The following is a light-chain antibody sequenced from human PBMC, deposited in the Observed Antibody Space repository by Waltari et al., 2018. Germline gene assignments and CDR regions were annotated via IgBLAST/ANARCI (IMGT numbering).Light chain of an antibody. V-gene: IGKV3-20*01. CDR2: GAS. J-gene: IGKJ5*01. Sequence: EIVLTQSPATLSLSPGETATLSCRASQSVTNNYLAWYQQRPGQPPRLLISGASSRATGIPDRFSGSGSGTDFTLAISRLEPEDFAVYYCQQYGGSPPTTFGQGTRLEI. CDR3: QQYGGSPPTT. CDR1: QSVTNNY.